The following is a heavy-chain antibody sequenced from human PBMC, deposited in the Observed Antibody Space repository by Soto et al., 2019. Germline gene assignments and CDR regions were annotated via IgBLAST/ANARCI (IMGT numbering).Heavy chain of an antibody. CDR1: GDSVSSNSAA. CDR2: TYYRSKWYN. CDR3: AREASWFGELLDALDI. Sequence: SPTLSLTCAISGDSVSSNSAAWNWIRQSPSRGLEWLGRTYYRSKWYNDYAVSVKSRITINPDTSKKQFSLQLNSVTPEDTAVYYCAREASWFGELLDALDIWGQGAMVTV. J-gene: IGHJ3*02. D-gene: IGHD3-10*01. V-gene: IGHV6-1*01.